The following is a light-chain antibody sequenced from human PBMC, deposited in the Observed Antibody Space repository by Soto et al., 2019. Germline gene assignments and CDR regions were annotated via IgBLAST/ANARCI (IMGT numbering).Light chain of an antibody. CDR2: GAS. CDR3: QQYGSSLTWT. V-gene: IGKV3-20*01. J-gene: IGKJ1*01. CDR1: QSVSSSY. Sequence: NGLTQSPCTLSLSPGERATLSCRASQSVSSSYLAWYQQKPGQAPRLLIYGASSRATGIPDRFSGSGSGTDFTLTISRLEPEDFAVYYCQQYGSSLTWTFGQGTKVDIK.